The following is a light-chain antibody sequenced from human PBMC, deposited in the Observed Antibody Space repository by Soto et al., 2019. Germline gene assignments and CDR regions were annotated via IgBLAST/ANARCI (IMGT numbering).Light chain of an antibody. CDR2: EVS. J-gene: IGLJ1*01. V-gene: IGLV2-14*03. CDR1: SSDVGAYDY. Sequence: QSALTQPASVSGSPGQSITISCTGTSSDVGAYDYVSWYQQQPDKAPKLMIYEVSNRPSGVSNRFSGSKSVNTATLTISGLQAEDEADYYCSSSTSSSTRVFGTGTKLTVL. CDR3: SSSTSSSTRV.